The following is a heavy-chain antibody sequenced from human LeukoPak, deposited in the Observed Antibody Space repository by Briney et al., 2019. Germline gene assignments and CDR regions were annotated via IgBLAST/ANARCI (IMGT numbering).Heavy chain of an antibody. CDR1: GFTFSSYA. V-gene: IGHV3-23*01. CDR3: AKEGRGWYYYDSSGPDY. CDR2: ISGSGGST. J-gene: IGHJ4*02. Sequence: GGSLRLSCAASGFTFSSYAMTWVHQAPGRGLEWVSAISGSGGSTYYADAVKGRLTISRDNSKNTLYLQMNSLRAEDTAVYYCAKEGRGWYYYDSSGPDYWGQGTLVTVSS. D-gene: IGHD3-22*01.